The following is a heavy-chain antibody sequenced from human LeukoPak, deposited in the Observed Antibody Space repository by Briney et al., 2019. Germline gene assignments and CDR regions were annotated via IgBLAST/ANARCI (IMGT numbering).Heavy chain of an antibody. Sequence: SVKVSCKASGGTFSSYAISWVRQAPGQGLEWMGGIIPIFGTANYAQKFQGRVTITTDESTSTAYMELSSLRSEDTAVYYCARVGATYYYDSSGYYFDYWGQGTLVTVTS. CDR3: ARVGATYYYDSSGYYFDY. CDR1: GGTFSSYA. CDR2: IIPIFGTA. D-gene: IGHD3-22*01. V-gene: IGHV1-69*05. J-gene: IGHJ4*02.